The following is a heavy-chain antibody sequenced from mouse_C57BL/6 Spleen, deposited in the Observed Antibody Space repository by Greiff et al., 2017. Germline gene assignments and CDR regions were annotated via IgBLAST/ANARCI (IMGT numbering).Heavy chain of an antibody. CDR2: IDPEDGDT. CDR1: GFNIKDYY. Sequence: VQLQQSGAELVRPGASVKLSCTASGFNIKDYYMHWVKQRPEQGLEWIGRIDPEDGDTEYAPKFQGKATMPADTSSNTAYLQLSSLTSEDTAVYYCTTGGYGSRFDYWGQGTTLTGSS. D-gene: IGHD1-1*01. CDR3: TTGGYGSRFDY. J-gene: IGHJ2*01. V-gene: IGHV14-1*01.